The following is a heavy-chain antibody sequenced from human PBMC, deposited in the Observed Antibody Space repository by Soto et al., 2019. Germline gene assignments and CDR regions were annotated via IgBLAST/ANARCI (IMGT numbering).Heavy chain of an antibody. CDR1: GGFISDYS. CDR3: ARESGDNWTYEVY. V-gene: IGHV4-4*07. D-gene: IGHD1-7*01. J-gene: IGHJ4*02. CDR2: VHINGNT. Sequence: QVLLQESGPGLVKPSETLSLTCTVSGGFISDYSMSWIRQSAGKGLEWVGRVHINGNTHYNPSLRGRVTMSVDTSNNQFHLRVTSMTAADTAVYYCARESGDNWTYEVYWGQGTLVAVSS.